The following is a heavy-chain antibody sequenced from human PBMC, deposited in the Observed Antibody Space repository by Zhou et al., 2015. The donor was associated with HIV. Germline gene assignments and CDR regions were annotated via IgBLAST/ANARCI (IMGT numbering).Heavy chain of an antibody. V-gene: IGHV1-18*01. CDR1: GYTFTTYG. CDR2: ISTYNGNI. J-gene: IGHJ5*02. CDR3: ARGRYGDA. D-gene: IGHD3-16*01. Sequence: QVQLVQSGGEVKKPGASVKVSCKTSGYTFTTYGISWVRRAPGQGPEWMGWISTYNGNIDYAPKFQGRVTISTDTSTTTAYMELRSLTSDDTAVYYCARGRYGDAWGQGTLVTVS.